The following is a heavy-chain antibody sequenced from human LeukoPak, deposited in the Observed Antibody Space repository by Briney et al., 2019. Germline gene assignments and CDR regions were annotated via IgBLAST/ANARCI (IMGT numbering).Heavy chain of an antibody. D-gene: IGHD2-2*01. CDR3: ANGDCSSTSCYGGVVDY. V-gene: IGHV3-30*02. J-gene: IGHJ4*02. CDR2: IRYEGSNE. CDR1: GFTFSSYG. Sequence: EGSLRLSCAASGFTFSSYGMHWVRQAPGKGLEWVAFIRYEGSNEYYADSVKGRFTISRDNSKNTLYLQMNSLRAEDTAVYYCANGDCSSTSCYGGVVDYWGQGTLVTVSS.